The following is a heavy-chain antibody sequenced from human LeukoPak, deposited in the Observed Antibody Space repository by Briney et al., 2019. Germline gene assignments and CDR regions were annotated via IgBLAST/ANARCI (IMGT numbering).Heavy chain of an antibody. Sequence: ASGKVSCKASGYTITSYGISWVRQAPGQGLEWIGWSRAYNGNTKHAQKLQGRVTMITDPSTSTAYMEVRSLRSDDTAVYYCARDCSSTSCYFDYWGQGPLVSVPS. CDR3: ARDCSSTSCYFDY. CDR1: GYTITSYG. J-gene: IGHJ4*02. CDR2: SRAYNGNT. V-gene: IGHV1-18*01. D-gene: IGHD2-2*01.